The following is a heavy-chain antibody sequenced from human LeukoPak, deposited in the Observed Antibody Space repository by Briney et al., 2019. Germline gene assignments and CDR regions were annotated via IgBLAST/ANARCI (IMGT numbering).Heavy chain of an antibody. CDR2: ISGSGGST. Sequence: PGGSLRLSCAASGFTFSSYWMHWVRQAPGKGLEWVSAISGSGGSTYYADSVKGRFTISRDNSKNTLYLQMNSLRAEDTAVYYCAKAGSGWRTHDAFDIWGQGTMVTVSS. CDR3: AKAGSGWRTHDAFDI. V-gene: IGHV3-23*01. D-gene: IGHD6-19*01. CDR1: GFTFSSYW. J-gene: IGHJ3*02.